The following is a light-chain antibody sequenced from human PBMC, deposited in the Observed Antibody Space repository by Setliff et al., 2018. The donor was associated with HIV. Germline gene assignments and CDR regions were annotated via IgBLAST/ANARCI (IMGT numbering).Light chain of an antibody. J-gene: IGLJ1*01. V-gene: IGLV2-11*01. Sequence: QSALTQPRSVSGSPGQSVTFSCTGSSSDAGAYNYVSWYQQHPGKAPKLIIYDVSKRPSGVPDRFSGSKSGDTASLTISGLQSEDEADYYCCSYAGTDTYIFGTGTKVTVL. CDR2: DVS. CDR1: SSDAGAYNY. CDR3: CSYAGTDTYI.